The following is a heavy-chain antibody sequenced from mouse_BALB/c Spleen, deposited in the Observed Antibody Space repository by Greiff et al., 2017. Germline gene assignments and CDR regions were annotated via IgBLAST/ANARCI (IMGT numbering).Heavy chain of an antibody. D-gene: IGHD1-2*01. CDR3: TRKRLREGYAMDY. V-gene: IGHV1-5*01. J-gene: IGHJ4*01. CDR2: IYPGNSDT. Sequence: VQLQQSGTVLARPGASVKMSCKASGYSFTSYWMHWVKQRPGQGLEWIGAIYPGNSDTSYNQKFKGKAKLTAVTSASTAYMELSSLTNEDSAVYYSTRKRLREGYAMDYWGQGTSVTVSS. CDR1: GYSFTSYW.